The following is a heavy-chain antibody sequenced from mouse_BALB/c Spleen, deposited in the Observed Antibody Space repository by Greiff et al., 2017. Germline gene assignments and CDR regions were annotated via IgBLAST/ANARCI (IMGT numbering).Heavy chain of an antibody. CDR3: AREGGDYDVAWFAY. V-gene: IGHV5-6-5*01. Sequence: EVKLVESGGGLVKPGGSLKLSCAASGFTFSSYAMSWVRQTPEKRLEWVASISSGGSTYYPDSVKGRFTISRDNARNILYLQMSSLRSEDTAMYYCAREGGDYDVAWFAYWGQGTLVTVSA. CDR2: ISSGGST. J-gene: IGHJ3*01. CDR1: GFTFSSYA. D-gene: IGHD2-4*01.